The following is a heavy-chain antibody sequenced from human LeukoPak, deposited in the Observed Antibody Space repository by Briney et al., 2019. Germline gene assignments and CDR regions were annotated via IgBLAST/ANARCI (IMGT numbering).Heavy chain of an antibody. CDR3: ARDLGYCSGGSCYSGGPSFY. CDR1: GYTFTSYG. V-gene: IGHV1-18*01. CDR2: ISAYNGNT. Sequence: ASVKVSCKASGYTFTSYGISWVRQAPGQGLEWMGWISAYNGNTNCAQKLQGRVTMTTDTSTSTAYMELRSLRSDDTAVYYCARDLGYCSGGSCYSGGPSFYWGQGTLVTVSS. J-gene: IGHJ4*02. D-gene: IGHD2-15*01.